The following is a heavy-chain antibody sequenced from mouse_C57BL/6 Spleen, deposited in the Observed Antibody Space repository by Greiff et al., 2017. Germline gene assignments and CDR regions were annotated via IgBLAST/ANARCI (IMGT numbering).Heavy chain of an antibody. V-gene: IGHV1-15*01. Sequence: VQRVESGAELVRPGASVTLSCKASGYTFTDYEMHWVKQTPVHGLEWIGAIDPETGGTAYNQKFKGKAILTADKSSSTAYMELRSLTSEDSAVYYCTREGNDNGSWGQGTTLTVSS. J-gene: IGHJ2*01. CDR3: TREGNDNGS. CDR1: GYTFTDYE. D-gene: IGHD1-1*01. CDR2: IDPETGGT.